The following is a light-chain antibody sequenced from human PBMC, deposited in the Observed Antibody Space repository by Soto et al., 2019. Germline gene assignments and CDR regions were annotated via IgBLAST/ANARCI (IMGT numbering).Light chain of an antibody. V-gene: IGKV1-5*01. CDR2: DAS. CDR1: QSISSW. Sequence: DIQMTQSPSTLSASVGDRVTITCRASQSISSWLAWYQQKPGKAPKLLIYDASGLESGGPSRFSGSGSGTEFTLTISSLQPDDFATYYCQQYNSYSQTFGQGTKVDIK. J-gene: IGKJ1*01. CDR3: QQYNSYSQT.